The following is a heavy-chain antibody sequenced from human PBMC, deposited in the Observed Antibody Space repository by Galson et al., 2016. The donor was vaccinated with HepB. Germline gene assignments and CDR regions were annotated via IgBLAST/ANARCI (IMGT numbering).Heavy chain of an antibody. Sequence: SLRLSCAASAFTFTNYGMTWVRQAPGKGLEWVSAISGSGDKTYYADSMRGRFTISRDNSRNTLYLQMNSLRVEDTAVYYCAKGTTLQVHFGYFDHWGQGTLVTVSS. J-gene: IGHJ4*02. CDR3: AKGTTLQVHFGYFDH. CDR2: ISGSGDKT. V-gene: IGHV3-23*01. CDR1: AFTFTNYG. D-gene: IGHD1/OR15-1a*01.